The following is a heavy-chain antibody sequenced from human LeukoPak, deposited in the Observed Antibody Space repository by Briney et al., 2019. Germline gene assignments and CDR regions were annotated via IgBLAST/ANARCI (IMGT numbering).Heavy chain of an antibody. V-gene: IGHV4-59*01. J-gene: IGHJ4*02. D-gene: IGHD4-11*01. CDR1: GGSISSYY. Sequence: SETLFLTCTVSGGSISSYYWSWIRQPPGKGLEWIGYIYYSGSTNYNPSLKSRVTISVDTSKNQFSLKLSSVTAADTAVYYCAASNYQHFDYWGQGTLVTVSS. CDR3: AASNYQHFDY. CDR2: IYYSGST.